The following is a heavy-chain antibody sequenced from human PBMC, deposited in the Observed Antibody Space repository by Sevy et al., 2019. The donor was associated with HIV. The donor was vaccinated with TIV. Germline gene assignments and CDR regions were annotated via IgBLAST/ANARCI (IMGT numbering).Heavy chain of an antibody. J-gene: IGHJ3*02. Sequence: GGSLRLSCAASGFTFSSSGMHWVRQAPGKGLEWVTFIRYDGTTKYYADSVKGRFTISRDNSKSTLYLQMNSLRDEDTGVYFCAKQGSTTLTTSDAFDIWGQGTLVTVSS. CDR3: AKQGSTTLTTSDAFDI. CDR2: IRYDGTTK. CDR1: GFTFSSSG. D-gene: IGHD4-17*01. V-gene: IGHV3-30*02.